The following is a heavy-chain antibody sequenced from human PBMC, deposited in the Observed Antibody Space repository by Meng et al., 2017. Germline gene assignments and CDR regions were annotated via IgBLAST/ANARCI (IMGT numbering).Heavy chain of an antibody. V-gene: IGHV4-4*02. CDR1: GGSISSNNW. D-gene: IGHD2-2*02. Sequence: QVQLQESGPGLVKPSQTRSLTCTVSGGSISSNNWWSWVRQPPGKGLEWIGEISQSGSTNYNPSLKSRVTISVDKSKNQFSLRLSAVTAADTAVYYCARKLYDARYYDYWGQGTLVTVAS. CDR2: ISQSGST. J-gene: IGHJ4*02. CDR3: ARKLYDARYYDY.